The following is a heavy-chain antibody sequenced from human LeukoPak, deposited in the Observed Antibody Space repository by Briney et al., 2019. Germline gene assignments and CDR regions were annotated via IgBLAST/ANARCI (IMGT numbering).Heavy chain of an antibody. CDR3: ARGGINWFDP. Sequence: SETLSLTCTVSGGSISSYYWSWIRQPPGKGLEWIGYIYYSGSTNYNPSLKSRVTISVDTSKNQFSLKLSSVTAADTAVYYCARGGINWFDPWGQGTLVTVSS. J-gene: IGHJ5*02. CDR1: GGSISSYY. V-gene: IGHV4-59*01. CDR2: IYYSGST.